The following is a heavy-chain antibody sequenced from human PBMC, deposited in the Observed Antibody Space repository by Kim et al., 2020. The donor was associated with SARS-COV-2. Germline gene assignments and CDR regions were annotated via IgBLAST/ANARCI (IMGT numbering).Heavy chain of an antibody. D-gene: IGHD6-19*01. V-gene: IGHV1-46*01. CDR1: GYTFTSHY. J-gene: IGHJ4*02. CDR3: ARDLSTGWGSFDY. CDR2: INPSGGTT. Sequence: ASVKVSCKASGYTFTSHYIHWVRQAPGQGLEWMGMINPSGGTTSYPQKFLGRVTMTRDTSTSTVYMELSSLRSEDTAMYYCARDLSTGWGSFDYWGQGTLVTVSS.